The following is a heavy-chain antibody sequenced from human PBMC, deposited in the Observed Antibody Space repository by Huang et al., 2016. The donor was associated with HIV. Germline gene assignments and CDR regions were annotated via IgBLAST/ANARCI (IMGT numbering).Heavy chain of an antibody. CDR3: ARAPAGNDYSLYNYYGLDI. D-gene: IGHD2-15*01. CDR2: ISQSGST. Sequence: QGRLQQWGAGLLKPSETLSLTCAVYGGSFSRYYWTWVRQPPGKGLEWIGEISQSGSTNYNGSSESRVTISGDTSKNQFALRLTSVTAADTATYFCARAPAGNDYSLYNYYGLDIWGQGTTVTVSS. J-gene: IGHJ6*02. CDR1: GGSFSRYY. V-gene: IGHV4-34*01.